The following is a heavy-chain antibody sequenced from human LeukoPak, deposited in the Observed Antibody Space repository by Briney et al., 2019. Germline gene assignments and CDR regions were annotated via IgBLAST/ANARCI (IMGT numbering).Heavy chain of an antibody. CDR3: AKMYDILTGHHDY. J-gene: IGHJ4*02. CDR1: GFTFSSYE. CDR2: ISSSGSTI. Sequence: GGSLRLSCAASGFTFSSYEMNWVRQAPGKGLEWVSYISSSGSTIYYADSVKGRFTISRDNAKNSLYLQMNSLRAEDTAVYYCAKMYDILTGHHDYWGQGTLVTVSS. V-gene: IGHV3-48*03. D-gene: IGHD3-9*01.